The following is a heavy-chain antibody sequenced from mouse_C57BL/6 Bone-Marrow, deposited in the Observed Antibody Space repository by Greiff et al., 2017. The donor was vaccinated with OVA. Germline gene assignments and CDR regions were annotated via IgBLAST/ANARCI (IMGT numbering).Heavy chain of an antibody. Sequence: EVQLQQSGPELVKPGASVKMSCKASGYTFTDYNMHWVKQSHGKSLEWIGYINPNNGGTSYNQKFKGKATLTVNKSSSTAYMELRSLTSEDSAVYYCARITTVGDYFDYWGQGTTLTVSS. D-gene: IGHD1-1*01. V-gene: IGHV1-22*01. J-gene: IGHJ2*01. CDR1: GYTFTDYN. CDR2: INPNNGGT. CDR3: ARITTVGDYFDY.